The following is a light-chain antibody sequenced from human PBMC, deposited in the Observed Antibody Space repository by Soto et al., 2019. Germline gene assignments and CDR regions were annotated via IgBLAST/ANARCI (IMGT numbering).Light chain of an antibody. J-gene: IGLJ3*02. CDR1: SSNVGGSYP. CDR2: SNN. V-gene: IGLV1-44*01. CDR3: ASWDDNLNGPV. Sequence: QLVLTQPPSASGTPGQTVTISCSGGSSNVGGSYPVNWYQQFPGTAPKLIIYSNNQRPSGVPDRFSGSKSGTSASLAISGLQSEDEAEYYCASWDDNLNGPVFGGGTKLTVL.